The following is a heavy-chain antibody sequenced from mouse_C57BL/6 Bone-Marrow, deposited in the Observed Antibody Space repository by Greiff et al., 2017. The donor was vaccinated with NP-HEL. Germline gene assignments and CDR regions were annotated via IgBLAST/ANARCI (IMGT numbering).Heavy chain of an antibody. CDR1: GYTFTNYW. V-gene: IGHV1-63*01. J-gene: IGHJ3*01. D-gene: IGHD2-4*01. Sequence: QVHVKQSGAELVRPGTSVKMSCKASGYTFTNYWIGWAKQRPGHGLEWIGDIYPGGGYTNYNEKFKGKATLTADKSSSTAYMQFSSLTSEDSAIYYCARHYDYVGFAYWGQGTLVTVSA. CDR2: IYPGGGYT. CDR3: ARHYDYVGFAY.